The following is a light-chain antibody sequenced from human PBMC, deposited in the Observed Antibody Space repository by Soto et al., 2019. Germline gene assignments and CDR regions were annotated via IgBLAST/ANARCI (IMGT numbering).Light chain of an antibody. Sequence: EVVLTQSPVPLSLSPGERATLSCRAGQSVSSPYLAWYQQKPGQPPRLLIDDASSRATDIPDRFIGSGSGTEFTLTIARLAPEDFARYYCQQYDSSPFTFGPGSKVDI. V-gene: IGKV3-20*01. CDR1: QSVSSPY. CDR3: QQYDSSPFT. J-gene: IGKJ3*01. CDR2: DAS.